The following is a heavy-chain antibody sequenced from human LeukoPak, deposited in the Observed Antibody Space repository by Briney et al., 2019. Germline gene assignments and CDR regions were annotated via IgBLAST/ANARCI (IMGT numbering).Heavy chain of an antibody. D-gene: IGHD4-23*01. CDR1: GGSISSYY. CDR2: FYTSGST. CDR3: AREAFGGRNGVDY. Sequence: SETLSLTCTVSGGSISSYYWSWIRQPPGKGLELIGRFYTSGSTIYSPSLRTRVTISLDTSKNQFSLNLTSVTAADTAVYYCAREAFGGRNGVDYWGQGTLVTVSS. V-gene: IGHV4-4*08. J-gene: IGHJ4*02.